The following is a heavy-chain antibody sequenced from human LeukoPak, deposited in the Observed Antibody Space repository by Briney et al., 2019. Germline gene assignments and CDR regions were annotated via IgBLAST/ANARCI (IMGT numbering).Heavy chain of an antibody. CDR2: ISTYNGHT. CDR3: ARQVDSTMALPDY. V-gene: IGHV1-18*01. D-gene: IGHD3-10*01. J-gene: IGHJ4*02. CDR1: GYTFAIYG. Sequence: ASVTVSCKTSGYTFAIYGVTWVRQAPGQGLEWMGWISTYNGHTNYAQKLQGRVTMTTDTSTSTAYMELRSLRSDDTAVYYCARQVDSTMALPDYWGQGTLVTVSS.